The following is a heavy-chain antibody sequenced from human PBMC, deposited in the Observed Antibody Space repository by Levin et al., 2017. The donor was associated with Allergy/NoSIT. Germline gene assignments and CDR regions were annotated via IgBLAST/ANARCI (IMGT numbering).Heavy chain of an antibody. V-gene: IGHV1-18*01. CDR2: ISGYNGNT. CDR1: GYTFPSYG. J-gene: IGHJ4*02. CDR3: AGDYKYSSSAGLGY. D-gene: IGHD6-6*01. Sequence: ASVKVSCKASGYTFPSYGINWVRQAPGQGLEWMGWISGYNGNTNYAQRFQGRVTMTTDTSTTTAYMELRSLRSDDTAVYYCAGDYKYSSSAGLGYWGQGSLVTVSS.